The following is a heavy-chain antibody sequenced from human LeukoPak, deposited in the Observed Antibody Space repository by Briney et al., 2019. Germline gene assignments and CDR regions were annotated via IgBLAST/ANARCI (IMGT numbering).Heavy chain of an antibody. Sequence: SQTLSLTCTVSGGSISRADYYWGWLRQPPGTGLEWIGHIYYSGSTYYNPSLKSRATISVDTSKNQVSLKLSSVTAADTAVYYCARDSDFWSGYYYFDYWGQGTLVTVSS. CDR3: ARDSDFWSGYYYFDY. CDR2: IYYSGST. J-gene: IGHJ4*02. V-gene: IGHV4-30-4*08. D-gene: IGHD3-3*01. CDR1: GGSISRADYY.